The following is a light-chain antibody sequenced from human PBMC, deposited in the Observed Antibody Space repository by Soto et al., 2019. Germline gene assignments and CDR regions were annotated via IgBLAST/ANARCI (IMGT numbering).Light chain of an antibody. CDR1: HNINNF. CDR2: AAS. J-gene: IGKJ4*01. CDR3: HKFYRTWLT. Sequence: DIQMTQSPSSLSASVGDRVTITCRASHNINNFLNWYQQKPGKVPKLLISAASSLQSGVPSRFSGTGSGTDFTPPINSLELEVLAIYYGHKFYRTWLTFAKGPGWTS. V-gene: IGKV1-39*01.